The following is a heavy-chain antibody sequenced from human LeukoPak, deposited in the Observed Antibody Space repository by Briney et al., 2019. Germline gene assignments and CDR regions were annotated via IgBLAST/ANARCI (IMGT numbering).Heavy chain of an antibody. J-gene: IGHJ3*02. D-gene: IGHD1/OR15-1a*01. CDR2: TYYRSN. CDR1: GDSVSNSSDA. V-gene: IGHV6-1*01. Sequence: SQTLSLTCAISGDSVSNSSDAWNWIRQSPSRGLEWLGRTYYRSNDYAVSVKTRMTINVDTPKNQVSLQLSSVTPEDTAVYYCARGRNNAFDIWGQGTMVTVS. CDR3: ARGRNNAFDI.